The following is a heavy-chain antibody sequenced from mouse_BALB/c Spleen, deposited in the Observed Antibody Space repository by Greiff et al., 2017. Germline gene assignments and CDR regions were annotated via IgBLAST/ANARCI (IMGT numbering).Heavy chain of an antibody. Sequence: VQLKQSGPGLVQPSQSLSITCTVSGFSLTSYGVHWVRQSPGKGLEWLGVIWSGGSTDYNAAFISRLSISKDNSKSQVFFKMNSLQANDTAIYYCARKDRYDGTSLFAYWGQGTLVTVSA. V-gene: IGHV2-2*02. J-gene: IGHJ3*01. CDR3: ARKDRYDGTSLFAY. CDR1: GFSLTSYG. D-gene: IGHD2-14*01. CDR2: IWSGGST.